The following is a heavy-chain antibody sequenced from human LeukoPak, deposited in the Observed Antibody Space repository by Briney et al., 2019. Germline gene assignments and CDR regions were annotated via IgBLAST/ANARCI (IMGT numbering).Heavy chain of an antibody. CDR2: ISYDGSDK. J-gene: IGHJ6*02. CDR3: AKIMTTVTTDYYGMDV. Sequence: PGRSLRLSCAASGFTFSNYGMHWVRQAPGKGLEWVAVISYDGSDKYYADSVKGRFTISRDNSKNTLYLQMNSLRAEDTAVYYCAKIMTTVTTDYYGMDVWGQGTTVTVSS. V-gene: IGHV3-30*18. D-gene: IGHD4-17*01. CDR1: GFTFSNYG.